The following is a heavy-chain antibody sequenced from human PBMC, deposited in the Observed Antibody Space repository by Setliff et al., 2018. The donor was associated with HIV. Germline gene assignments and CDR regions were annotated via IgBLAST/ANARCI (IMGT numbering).Heavy chain of an antibody. CDR2: IYYTGNT. Sequence: SETLSLTCTVSGGSVGSSGYYWAWIRQPPGKGLEWIGSIYYTGNTKYNPSLGSRVTFSIDTSENQFSLRLASVTAADTAIYYCARDDSIVLVPAIMRGDGFDFWGQGRMVTVSS. J-gene: IGHJ3*01. D-gene: IGHD2-2*01. CDR3: ARDDSIVLVPAIMRGDGFDF. CDR1: GGSVGSSGYY. V-gene: IGHV4-39*07.